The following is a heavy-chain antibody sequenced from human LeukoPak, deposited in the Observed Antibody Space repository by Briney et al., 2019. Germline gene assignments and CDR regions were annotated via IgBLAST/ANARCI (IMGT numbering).Heavy chain of an antibody. CDR1: GVSFSSSTYY. D-gene: IGHD3-10*01. J-gene: IGHJ5*02. CDR3: ARHVLLWFGELSP. CDR2: IYNSGGA. Sequence: SETLSLTCTVSGVSFSSSTYYWGWIRQPPGKGLEWIGTIYNSGGAYYSPSLKSRVTISIDTSKHQFSLKLSSVTAADTAVYYCARHVLLWFGELSPWGQGTLVTVSS. V-gene: IGHV4-39*01.